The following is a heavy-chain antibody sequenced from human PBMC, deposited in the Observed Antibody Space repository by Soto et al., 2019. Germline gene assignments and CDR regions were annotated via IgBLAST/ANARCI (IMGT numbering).Heavy chain of an antibody. J-gene: IGHJ5*02. CDR2: ISHDGSKK. CDR3: AKDKGPYYDFWSGQRWFDP. V-gene: IGHV3-30*18. CDR1: GFTFSTHG. D-gene: IGHD3-3*01. Sequence: GGSLRLSCAASGFTFSTHGMHWVRQAPGKGPEWVAVISHDGSKKYYVESVEGRFSISRDNSKSIVHLQMNNVRTEDTAVYYCAKDKGPYYDFWSGQRWFDPWGQGAPVTVS.